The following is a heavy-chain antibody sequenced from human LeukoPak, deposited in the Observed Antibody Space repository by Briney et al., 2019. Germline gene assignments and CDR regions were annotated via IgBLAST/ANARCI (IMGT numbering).Heavy chain of an antibody. D-gene: IGHD6-13*01. CDR2: IYSGGST. J-gene: IGHJ5*02. CDR3: ARGVIDGSWYPRFDP. CDR1: GFTVSNNY. V-gene: IGHV3-53*04. Sequence: GGSLRLSCAASGFTVSNNYMNWVRQAPGKGLEWVSIIYSGGSTHYADSAKGRFTISRHNSKNTLYLQMNSLRAEDTAMYYCARGVIDGSWYPRFDPWGQGTLVTVSS.